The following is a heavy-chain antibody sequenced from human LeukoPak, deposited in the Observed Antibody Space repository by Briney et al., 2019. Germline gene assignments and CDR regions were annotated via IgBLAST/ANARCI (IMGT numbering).Heavy chain of an antibody. CDR2: IYTSGNT. J-gene: IGHJ3*02. CDR3: ARFITIPGVAFDI. CDR1: GGSISSYY. V-gene: IGHV4-4*07. Sequence: PSETLSLTCTVSGGSISSYYWSRIRQPAGKGLEWIGRIYTSGNTHYNPSLKSRVTMSVDTSQNQFSLNLSSVTAADTAVYYCARFITIPGVAFDIWGQGTMVTVSS. D-gene: IGHD3-10*01.